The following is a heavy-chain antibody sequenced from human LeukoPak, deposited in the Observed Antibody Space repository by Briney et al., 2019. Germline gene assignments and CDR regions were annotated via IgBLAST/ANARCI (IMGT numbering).Heavy chain of an antibody. CDR3: AREHTPYGSGCTAAY. CDR2: ISPSSSTM. Sequence: GGSLRLSCAASGFTFSSYGMNWVRQAPGKGLKWISYISPSSSTMYYADSGKGRFTISRDNANNSLYLQMNSLRADDTAVYYCAREHTPYGSGCTAAYWGQGILVTVSS. V-gene: IGHV3-48*01. D-gene: IGHD6-19*01. J-gene: IGHJ4*02. CDR1: GFTFSSYG.